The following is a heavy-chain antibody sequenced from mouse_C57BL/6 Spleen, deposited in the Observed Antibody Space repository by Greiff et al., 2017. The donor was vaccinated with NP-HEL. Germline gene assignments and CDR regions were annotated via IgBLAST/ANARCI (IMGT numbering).Heavy chain of an antibody. Sequence: EVKLVESGEGLVKPGGSLKLSCAASGFTFSSYAMSWVRQTPEKRLEWVAYISSGGDYIYYADTVKGRFTISRDNARNTLYLQMSSLKSEDTAMYYCTREGAYYSNFAWFAYWGQGTLVTVSA. CDR3: TREGAYYSNFAWFAY. V-gene: IGHV5-9-1*02. D-gene: IGHD2-5*01. CDR2: ISSGGDYI. J-gene: IGHJ3*01. CDR1: GFTFSSYA.